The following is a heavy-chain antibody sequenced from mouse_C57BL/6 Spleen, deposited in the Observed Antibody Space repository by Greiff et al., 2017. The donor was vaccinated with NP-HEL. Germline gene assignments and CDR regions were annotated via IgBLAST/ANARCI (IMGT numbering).Heavy chain of an antibody. CDR3: ARSDWSGFDY. CDR2: INPGSGGT. V-gene: IGHV1-54*01. CDR1: GYAFTNYL. D-gene: IGHD1-3*01. J-gene: IGHJ2*01. Sequence: VQVVESGAELVRPGTSVKVSCKASGYAFTNYLIEWVKQRPGQGLEWIGVINPGSGGTNYNVKFKGKATLTADKSSSTAYMQLSSLTSEDSAVYFCARSDWSGFDYWGQGTTLTVSS.